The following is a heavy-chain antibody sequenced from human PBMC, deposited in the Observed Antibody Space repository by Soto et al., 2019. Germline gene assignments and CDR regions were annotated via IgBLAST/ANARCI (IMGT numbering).Heavy chain of an antibody. Sequence: PSETLSLACTVSGGSISSGGYYWSWIRQHPGKGLEWIGYIYYSGSTYYNPSLKSRVTISVDTSKNQFSLKLSSVTAADTAVYYCAREWVVRGVTVVSYMDVWGKRTRVTVAS. J-gene: IGHJ6*03. D-gene: IGHD3-10*01. CDR1: GGSISSGGYY. V-gene: IGHV4-31*03. CDR2: IYYSGST. CDR3: AREWVVRGVTVVSYMDV.